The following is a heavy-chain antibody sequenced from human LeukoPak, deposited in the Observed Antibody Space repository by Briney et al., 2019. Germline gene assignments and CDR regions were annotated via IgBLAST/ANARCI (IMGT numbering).Heavy chain of an antibody. D-gene: IGHD3-10*01. CDR2: INPNSGGT. J-gene: IGHJ6*03. CDR1: GYTFTGYY. CDR3: ARDVGFGGSPYYYYYMDV. Sequence: ASVKVSCKASGYTFTGYYMHWVRQAPGQGLEWMGWINPNSGGTNYAQKFQGRVTMTRDTSISTAYMELSRLRSDDTAVYYCARDVGFGGSPYYYYYMDVWGKGTTVTISS. V-gene: IGHV1-2*02.